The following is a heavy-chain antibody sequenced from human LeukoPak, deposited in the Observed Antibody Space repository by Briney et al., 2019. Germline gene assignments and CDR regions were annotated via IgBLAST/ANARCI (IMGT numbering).Heavy chain of an antibody. V-gene: IGHV4-4*07. CDR3: ASQAYYYGSGKSDY. CDR1: GGSISSYY. CDR2: IYTSGST. J-gene: IGHJ4*02. D-gene: IGHD3-10*01. Sequence: SETLSLTCTVSGGSISSYYWSWIRQPAGKGLEWIGRIYTSGSTNYNPSLKSRVTMSVDTSKNQFSLKLSSVTAADTAVYYCASQAYYYGSGKSDYWSQGTLVTVSS.